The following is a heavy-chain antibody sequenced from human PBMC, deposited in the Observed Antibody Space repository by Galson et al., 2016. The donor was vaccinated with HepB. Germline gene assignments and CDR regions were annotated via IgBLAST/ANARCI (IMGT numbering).Heavy chain of an antibody. Sequence: SVQVSCKASGYTCTSYYMHWVRQAPGQGLEWVGIINLYGGSTRYAQNFQGRVTMTRDTSTSTVYMELSSLRSEDSAMYYCAREGATSIGGFGYWGQGTLVTVSS. D-gene: IGHD1-26*01. J-gene: IGHJ4*02. CDR1: GYTCTSYY. CDR2: INLYGGST. V-gene: IGHV1-46*01. CDR3: AREGATSIGGFGY.